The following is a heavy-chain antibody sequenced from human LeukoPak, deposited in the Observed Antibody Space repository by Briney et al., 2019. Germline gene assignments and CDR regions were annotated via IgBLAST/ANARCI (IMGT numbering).Heavy chain of an antibody. J-gene: IGHJ4*01. Sequence: GGSLRLSCAASGFTFDDYAMHWVRQAPGKGLEWVASIRQDGSEKTYVDSVKGRFTISRDNTKSSLYLQMSSLTAEDTAVYYCARDGTAAGLYFDLWGQGTLVTVSS. CDR3: ARDGTAAGLYFDL. D-gene: IGHD6-13*01. CDR2: IRQDGSEK. V-gene: IGHV3-7*01. CDR1: GFTFDDYA.